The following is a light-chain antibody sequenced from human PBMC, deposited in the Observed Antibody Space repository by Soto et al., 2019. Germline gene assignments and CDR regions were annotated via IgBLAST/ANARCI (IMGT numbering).Light chain of an antibody. Sequence: DIQMTQSPSSLSASVGDRVTITCQASQDISNYLNWYQQKPGKAPKLLIYDASNLETGVPSRFSGSGSGTDFTFTISSLQPEDIATYYCQHSKTFGQGTKLEIK. CDR1: QDISNY. CDR2: DAS. V-gene: IGKV1-33*01. J-gene: IGKJ2*01. CDR3: QHSKT.